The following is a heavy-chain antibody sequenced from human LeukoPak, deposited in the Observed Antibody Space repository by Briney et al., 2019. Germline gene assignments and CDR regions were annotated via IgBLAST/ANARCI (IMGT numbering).Heavy chain of an antibody. V-gene: IGHV3-23*01. D-gene: IGHD3-10*01. CDR3: AKSPYFYNSGRYVDV. CDR2: ISGSGGTT. J-gene: IGHJ6*03. CDR1: GFTFSSFA. Sequence: PGGSLRLSCAASGFTFSSFAMTWVRQAPGKGLEWVSSISGSGGTTYYADSIKGRFTISRDSSKNMLHLQMNRLRAEDTAVYYCAKSPYFYNSGRYVDVWGEGTTVTVSS.